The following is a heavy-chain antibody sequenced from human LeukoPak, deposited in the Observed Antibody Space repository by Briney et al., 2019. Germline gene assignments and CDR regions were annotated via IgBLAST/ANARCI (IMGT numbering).Heavy chain of an antibody. Sequence: GGSLRLSCAASGFTFDDYAMHWVRQAPGKGLEWVSAISGSGGSTYYADSVKGRFTISRDNSKNTLYLQMNSLRAEDTAVYYCARNGGSSPLRFDPWGQGTLVAVSS. CDR2: ISGSGGST. V-gene: IGHV3-23*01. CDR3: ARNGGSSPLRFDP. J-gene: IGHJ5*02. CDR1: GFTFDDYA. D-gene: IGHD6-6*01.